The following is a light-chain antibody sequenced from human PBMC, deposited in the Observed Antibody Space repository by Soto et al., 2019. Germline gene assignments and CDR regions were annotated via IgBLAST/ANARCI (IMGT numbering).Light chain of an antibody. Sequence: QSVLTQPPSASGTPGQRVTISCSGSSSNIGSNYVYWYQQLPGTAPKLLIYRNNQRPSGVPDRFSGSKSGTSASLAISGLQYEDTADYYCAAWDNRLSGYVFGTGTKVTVL. V-gene: IGLV1-47*01. J-gene: IGLJ1*01. CDR1: SSNIGSNY. CDR3: AAWDNRLSGYV. CDR2: RNN.